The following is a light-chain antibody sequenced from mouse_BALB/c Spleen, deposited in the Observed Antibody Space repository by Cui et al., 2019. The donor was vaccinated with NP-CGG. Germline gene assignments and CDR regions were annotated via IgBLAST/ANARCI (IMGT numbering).Light chain of an antibody. CDR3: ALWYSNHWV. V-gene: IGLV1*01. Sequence: QAGVTQESALTTSPGETVTLTCHSSTGAVTTSTYANWVQEKPDHLFTGLIGGTNNRVPGVPARFSGSLIGDKAALTITGAQTEDEAIYFCALWYSNHWVFGGGTKLTVL. J-gene: IGLJ1*01. CDR2: GTN. CDR1: TGAVTTSTY.